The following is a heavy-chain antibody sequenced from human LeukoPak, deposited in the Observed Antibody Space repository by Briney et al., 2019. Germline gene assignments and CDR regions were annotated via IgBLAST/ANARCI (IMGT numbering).Heavy chain of an antibody. J-gene: IGHJ5*02. CDR2: INPNSGGT. Sequence: ASVKVSCKASGYTFTGYYMHWVRQAPGQGLEWMGWINPNSGGTNYAQKFQGRVTMTRDASISTAYMELSRLRSDDTAVYCCARAYGSGLNEFDPWGQGTLVTVSS. CDR3: ARAYGSGLNEFDP. CDR1: GYTFTGYY. V-gene: IGHV1-2*02. D-gene: IGHD3-10*01.